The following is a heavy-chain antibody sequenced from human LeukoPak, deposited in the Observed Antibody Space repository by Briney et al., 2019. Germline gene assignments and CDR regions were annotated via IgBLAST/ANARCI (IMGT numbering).Heavy chain of an antibody. D-gene: IGHD2-15*01. CDR1: GFTFSSYA. J-gene: IGHJ4*02. Sequence: GGSLRLSCAPSGFTFSSYAMTWVRQAPGKGLEWVSAISGSGSNTYYADSVKGRFTISRDNSKNTLYLQMNSLRAEDTAVYYCAKEGDCSGGSCSPYFDYWGQGTLVTVSS. CDR3: AKEGDCSGGSCSPYFDY. V-gene: IGHV3-23*01. CDR2: ISGSGSNT.